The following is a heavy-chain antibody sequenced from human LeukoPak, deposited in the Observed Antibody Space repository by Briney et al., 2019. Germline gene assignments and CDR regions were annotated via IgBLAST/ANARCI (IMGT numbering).Heavy chain of an antibody. CDR2: ISGSGGDT. CDR1: GFAFSSYA. V-gene: IGHV3-23*01. Sequence: GGSLRLSCAASGFAFSSYAMSWVRQAPGKVLEWVSAISGSGGDTWYADSVRGRFTISRDNSKNTLYMQVNSLRAEDTAVYYCAKDYYDISGSRYDFWGQGTLVTVSS. D-gene: IGHD3-22*01. CDR3: AKDYYDISGSRYDF. J-gene: IGHJ4*02.